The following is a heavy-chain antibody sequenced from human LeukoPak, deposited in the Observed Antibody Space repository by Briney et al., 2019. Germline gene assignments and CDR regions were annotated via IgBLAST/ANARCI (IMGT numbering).Heavy chain of an antibody. CDR3: ARVEFRTIPGWNSGYDRYGY. CDR1: GYKFTDDY. V-gene: IGHV1-2*02. D-gene: IGHD5-12*01. J-gene: IGHJ4*02. Sequence: ASVKVSCKASGYKFTDDYMHWVRQAPGQGLEFMGWINPDSGFTNYAQKFKGRVTMTRDTSISTAYMELSRLRSDDTAVYYCARVEFRTIPGWNSGYDRYGYWGQGTLVTVSS. CDR2: INPDSGFT.